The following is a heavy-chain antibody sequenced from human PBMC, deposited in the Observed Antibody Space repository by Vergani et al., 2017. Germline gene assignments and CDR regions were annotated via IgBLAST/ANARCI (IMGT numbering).Heavy chain of an antibody. CDR1: GYTFTSYA. CDR2: INAGNGNT. Sequence: QVQLVQSGAEVKKPGASVKVSCKASGYTFTSYAMHWVRQAPGQRLEWMGWINAGNGNTKYSQKFQGRVTITRDTSASTAYMELSSLRSDDTAVYYCARDRIQLWLRVPPDYWGQGTLVTVSS. J-gene: IGHJ4*02. CDR3: ARDRIQLWLRVPPDY. D-gene: IGHD5-18*01. V-gene: IGHV1-3*01.